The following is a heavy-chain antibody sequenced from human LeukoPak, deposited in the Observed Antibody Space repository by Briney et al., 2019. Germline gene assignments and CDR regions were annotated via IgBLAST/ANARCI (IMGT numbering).Heavy chain of an antibody. CDR3: ARYEAVAGKVNY. J-gene: IGHJ4*02. D-gene: IGHD6-19*01. CDR2: INPNSGGT. CDR1: GYTFTSYY. Sequence: ASVKVSCKASGYTFTSYYMHWVRQAPGQGLEWMGWINPNSGGTNYAQKFQGRVTMTRDTSISTAYMELRSLRSDDTAVYYCARYEAVAGKVNYWGQGTLVTVSS. V-gene: IGHV1-2*02.